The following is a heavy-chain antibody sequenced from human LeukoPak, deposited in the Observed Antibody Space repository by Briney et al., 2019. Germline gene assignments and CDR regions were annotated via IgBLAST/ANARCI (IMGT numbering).Heavy chain of an antibody. CDR1: GFTFSSYG. V-gene: IGHV3-30*18. J-gene: IGHJ6*02. CDR3: AKGAAVAGFYYYGLDV. D-gene: IGHD6-19*01. CDR2: ISYDGSNK. Sequence: PGGSLRLSCAASGFTFSSYGMHWVRQAPGKGLEWVAVISYDGSNKYYADSVKGRFTFSRDNSKNTLHLQMNSLRVEDTAVYYCAKGAAVAGFYYYGLDVWGQGTTVTVSS.